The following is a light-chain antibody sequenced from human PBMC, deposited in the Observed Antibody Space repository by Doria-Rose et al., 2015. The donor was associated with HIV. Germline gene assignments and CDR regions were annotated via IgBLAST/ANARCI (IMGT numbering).Light chain of an antibody. J-gene: IGKJ1*01. CDR1: QSFSSTY. CDR2: DGS. Sequence: TQSPGTLSLSPGERDTLSCRASQSFSSTYLAWYQQKPGQAPSLLIYDGSTRATGIPDRFSASGSGTDFNLTINRLEPEDFALYYCHQYGTSWTFGQGTKVEI. V-gene: IGKV3-20*01. CDR3: HQYGTSWT.